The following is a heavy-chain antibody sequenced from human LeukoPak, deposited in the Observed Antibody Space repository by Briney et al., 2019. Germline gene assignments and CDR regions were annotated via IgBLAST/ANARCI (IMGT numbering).Heavy chain of an antibody. V-gene: IGHV1-2*02. D-gene: IGHD2-15*01. CDR3: ARGSEGYCSGGSCPPSWFDP. CDR1: GYTFTGYY. CDR2: INPNSGGT. Sequence: ASVKVSCKPSGYTFTGYYMHWVRQAPGQGLEWMGWINPNSGGTNYAQKFQGRVTMTRDTSISTAYMELSRLRSDDTAVYYCARGSEGYCSGGSCPPSWFDPWGQGTLVTVSS. J-gene: IGHJ5*02.